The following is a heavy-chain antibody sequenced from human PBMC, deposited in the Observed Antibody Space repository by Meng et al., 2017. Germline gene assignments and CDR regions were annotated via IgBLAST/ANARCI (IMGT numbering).Heavy chain of an antibody. CDR3: ARGSAHIAVASSWFDP. Sequence: QVPLQQWGAGLLKPSETLSLPCAVYGGSFSGYYWSWIRQPPGKGLEWIGEINHSGSTNYNPSLKSRVTISVDTSKNQFSLKLSSVTAADTAVYYCARGSAHIAVASSWFDPWGQGTLVTVSS. CDR1: GGSFSGYY. J-gene: IGHJ5*02. CDR2: INHSGST. D-gene: IGHD6-19*01. V-gene: IGHV4-34*01.